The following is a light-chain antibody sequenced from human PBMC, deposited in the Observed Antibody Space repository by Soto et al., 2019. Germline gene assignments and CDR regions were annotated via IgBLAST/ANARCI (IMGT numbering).Light chain of an antibody. Sequence: DVQMTQSPSTLSASVGDRVTITCRASQSINIWLAWYQQKPGRAPKLLIYMASTLESGVPSRFSGSGSGTEFTLTISSLQPDDFATYYCQQYYNYPETFGQGTKVDIK. CDR3: QQYYNYPET. V-gene: IGKV1-5*03. J-gene: IGKJ1*01. CDR1: QSINIW. CDR2: MAS.